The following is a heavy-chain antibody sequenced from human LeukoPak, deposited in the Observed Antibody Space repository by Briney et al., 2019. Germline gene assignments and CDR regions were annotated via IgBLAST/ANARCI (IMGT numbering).Heavy chain of an antibody. J-gene: IGHJ3*02. CDR2: IYPGDSDT. Sequence: GESLKISCKGSGYSFTSYWIGWVRQMPGKGLEWMGVIYPGDSDTRYSPSFQGQVTISADKSISTAYLQWSSLKASDTAMYYCARSPGEMATMRAFDIWGQGTMVTVSS. V-gene: IGHV5-51*01. D-gene: IGHD5-24*01. CDR3: ARSPGEMATMRAFDI. CDR1: GYSFTSYW.